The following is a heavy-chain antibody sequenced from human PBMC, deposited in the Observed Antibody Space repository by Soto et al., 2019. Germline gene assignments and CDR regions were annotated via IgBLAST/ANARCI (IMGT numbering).Heavy chain of an antibody. CDR3: ARDQGVVVTADNWFDP. J-gene: IGHJ5*02. CDR1: GGSITDYS. Sequence: SETLFLTCTVSGGSITDYSWVWIRQPAGKGLEWIGRIFSSGSTNYNPSLKGRITMSLDTSKNQFSLKLNSATATDTAVYFCARDQGVVVTADNWFDPWGQGILVTV. CDR2: IFSSGST. D-gene: IGHD2-21*02. V-gene: IGHV4-4*07.